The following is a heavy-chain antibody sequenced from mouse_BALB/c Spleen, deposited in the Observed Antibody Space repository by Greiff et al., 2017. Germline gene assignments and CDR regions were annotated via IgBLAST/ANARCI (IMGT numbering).Heavy chain of an antibody. V-gene: IGHV1-74*01. J-gene: IGHJ3*01. Sequence: QVQLQQSGAELVRPGASVKLSCKASGYSFTSYWMNWVKQRPGQGLEWIGMIHPSDSETRLNQKFKDKATITADTSSNTAYLQLSSLTSEDTAVYYCAPITTGFAYWGQGTLVTVSA. CDR2: IHPSDSET. D-gene: IGHD2-4*01. CDR3: APITTGFAY. CDR1: GYSFTSYW.